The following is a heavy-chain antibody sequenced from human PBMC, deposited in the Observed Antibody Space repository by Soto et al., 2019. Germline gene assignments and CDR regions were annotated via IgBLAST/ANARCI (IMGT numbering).Heavy chain of an antibody. J-gene: IGHJ4*02. CDR2: IFPDDSDT. CDR1: GYIIKNYW. CDR3: ARQIYDSDSGPNFQYYFDS. D-gene: IGHD3-22*01. V-gene: IGHV5-51*01. Sequence: GESLKISCKASGYIIKNYWIGWVRQMPGQGLEWMGIIFPDDSDTRYSPSFQGHVTISVDKSISTAYVQWSSLKASDSAIYYCARQIYDSDSGPNFQYYFDSWGQGTLVTVSS.